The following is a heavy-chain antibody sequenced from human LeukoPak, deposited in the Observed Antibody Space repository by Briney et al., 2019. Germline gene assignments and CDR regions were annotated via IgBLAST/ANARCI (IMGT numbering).Heavy chain of an antibody. CDR2: IYYSGST. V-gene: IGHV4-59*01. Sequence: SETLSLTCTVSGGSISSYYWSWIRQPPGKGLEWIGYIYYSGSTNYNPSLKSRVTISVDTSKNQFSLKLSSVTAADTAVYYCARGRYYDSSGYYSVEYFDYWGQGTLVTVSS. J-gene: IGHJ4*02. CDR3: ARGRYYDSSGYYSVEYFDY. CDR1: GGSISSYY. D-gene: IGHD3-22*01.